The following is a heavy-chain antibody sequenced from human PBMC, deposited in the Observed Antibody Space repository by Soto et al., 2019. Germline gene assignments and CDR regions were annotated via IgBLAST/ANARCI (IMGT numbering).Heavy chain of an antibody. CDR1: GDSVSSTSAA. D-gene: IGHD6-19*01. CDR2: TYYRSKWYN. V-gene: IGHV6-1*01. J-gene: IGHJ6*02. CDR3: ARDRYSSGFSYYYYGMDV. Sequence: SQTLSLTCAISGDSVSSTSAAWNWIRQSPSRGLEWLGRTYYRSKWYNDYAVSVKSRITINPDTSKNQFSLQLNSVTPEDTAVYYCARDRYSSGFSYYYYGMDVWGQGTTVTVSS.